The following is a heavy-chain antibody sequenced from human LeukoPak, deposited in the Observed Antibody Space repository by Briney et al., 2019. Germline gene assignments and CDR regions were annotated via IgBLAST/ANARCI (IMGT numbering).Heavy chain of an antibody. V-gene: IGHV3-11*01. CDR2: ISSSGSTI. CDR3: ARDDPRGEVTPNWFDP. D-gene: IGHD2-21*02. Sequence: GGSLRLSCAASGFTFSDYYMSWVRQAPGKGLEWVSYISSSGSTIYYADTVKGRFTISRDNAKNSLYLQMNSLRAEDTAVYYCARDDPRGEVTPNWFDPWGQGTLVTVSS. CDR1: GFTFSDYY. J-gene: IGHJ5*02.